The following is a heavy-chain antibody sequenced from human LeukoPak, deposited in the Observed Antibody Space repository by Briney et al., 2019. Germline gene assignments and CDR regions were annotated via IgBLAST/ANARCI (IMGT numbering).Heavy chain of an antibody. CDR1: GDSISSYY. CDR2: IYYSGIT. J-gene: IGHJ3*01. V-gene: IGHV4-59*01. D-gene: IGHD6-19*01. CDR3: ARAKQWLVQDV. Sequence: SETLSLTCSVSGDSISSYYWSWIRQPPGKGLEWIGYIYYSGITNYNPSLKSRVTISVDTSKNQFSLKLSSVTAADTAVYYCARAKQWLVQDVWGQGTMVTVSP.